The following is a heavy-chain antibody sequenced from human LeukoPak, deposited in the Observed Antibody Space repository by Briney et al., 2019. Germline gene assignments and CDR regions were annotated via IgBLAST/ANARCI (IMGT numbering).Heavy chain of an antibody. D-gene: IGHD5-12*01. Sequence: PSETLSLTCTVSGGSISSYYWSWIRQPPGKGLEWIGYIYYSGSTNYNPSLKSRVTISVDTSKNQFSLKLSSVTAADTAVYYCARPGYSGYDLRGPIDYWGQGTLVTVSS. CDR3: ARPGYSGYDLRGPIDY. CDR1: GGSISSYY. J-gene: IGHJ4*02. V-gene: IGHV4-59*08. CDR2: IYYSGST.